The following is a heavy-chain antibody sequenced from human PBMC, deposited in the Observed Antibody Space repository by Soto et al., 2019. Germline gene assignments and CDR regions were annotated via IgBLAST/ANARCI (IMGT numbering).Heavy chain of an antibody. V-gene: IGHV3-11*06. Sequence: PGGSLRLSCAASGFTFSDYYMSWIRQAPGKGLEWVSYISSSSSYTNYADSVKGRFTISRDNAKNSLYLQMNSLRAEDTAVYYCARYCSCCSCYPPPIPFDYCGPGTLVTVSS. J-gene: IGHJ4*02. D-gene: IGHD2-15*01. CDR1: GFTFSDYY. CDR2: ISSSSSYT. CDR3: ARYCSCCSCYPPPIPFDY.